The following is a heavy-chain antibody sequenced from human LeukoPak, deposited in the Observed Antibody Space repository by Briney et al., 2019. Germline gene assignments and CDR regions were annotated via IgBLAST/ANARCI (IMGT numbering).Heavy chain of an antibody. CDR2: IWYDGSNK. CDR3: ARDGPTYRDAMDV. CDR1: GFTFNNYG. J-gene: IGHJ6*02. D-gene: IGHD2/OR15-2a*01. V-gene: IGHV3-33*01. Sequence: GGSLRLSCVASGFTFNNYGMHWVRQAPGKGLEWLALIWYDGSNKYYADSVKGRFTISRDNSKNTFYLQMSSLGAEDTAVYYCARDGPTYRDAMDVWGQGTTVTVSS.